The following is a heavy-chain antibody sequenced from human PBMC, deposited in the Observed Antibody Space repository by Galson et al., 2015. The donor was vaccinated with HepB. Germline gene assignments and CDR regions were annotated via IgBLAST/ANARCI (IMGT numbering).Heavy chain of an antibody. CDR1: GFTFSDYY. CDR3: ARELVPPYCSSTSCYTGGFDY. Sequence: SLRLSCAASGFTFSDYYMSWIRQAPGKGLEWVSYISSSSSYTHYADSVKGRFTISRDNAKNSLYLQMNSLRAEDTAVYSCARELVPPYCSSTSCYTGGFDYWGQGTPVTVSS. CDR2: ISSSSSYT. V-gene: IGHV3-11*06. D-gene: IGHD2-2*02. J-gene: IGHJ4*02.